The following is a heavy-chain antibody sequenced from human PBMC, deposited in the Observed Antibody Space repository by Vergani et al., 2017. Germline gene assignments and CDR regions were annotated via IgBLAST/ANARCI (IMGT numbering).Heavy chain of an antibody. Sequence: QVQLVQSGAEVQKPGASVKVSCKASGYTFTGYYMHWVRQAPGQGLEWMGWINPNSGGTNYAQKFQGRVTMTRDTSISTAYMELSRLRSDDPAVYYCARDSYGVIFGFDPWGQGTLVTVSS. CDR3: ARDSYGVIFGFDP. D-gene: IGHD3-10*01. V-gene: IGHV1-2*02. CDR2: INPNSGGT. CDR1: GYTFTGYY. J-gene: IGHJ5*02.